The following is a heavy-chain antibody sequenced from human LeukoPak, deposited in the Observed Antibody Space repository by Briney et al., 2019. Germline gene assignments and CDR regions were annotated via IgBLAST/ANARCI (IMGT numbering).Heavy chain of an antibody. J-gene: IGHJ4*02. D-gene: IGHD3-22*01. Sequence: SVKVSCKASGGTFSSYAISWVRQAPGQGLEWMGRIIPTLGIANYAQKFQGRVTITADKSTSTAYMELSSLRSEDTAVYYCASPFTYYYDSSGPLLGYWGQGTLVTVSS. CDR1: GGTFSSYA. CDR3: ASPFTYYYDSSGPLLGY. CDR2: IIPTLGIA. V-gene: IGHV1-69*04.